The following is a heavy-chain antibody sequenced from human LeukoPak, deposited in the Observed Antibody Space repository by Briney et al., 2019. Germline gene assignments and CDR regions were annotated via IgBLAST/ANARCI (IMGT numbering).Heavy chain of an antibody. V-gene: IGHV3-66*01. CDR1: GFTVSSNY. D-gene: IGHD6-19*01. J-gene: IGHJ6*02. CDR2: IYSGGST. Sequence: PWGSLRLSCAASGFTVSSNYMSWVRQAPGKGLEWVSVIYSGGSTYYADSVKGRFTISRDNSKNTLYLQMNSLRAEDTAVYYCARGDLPYSSGWYGRYYYYYGMDVWGQGTTVTVSS. CDR3: ARGDLPYSSGWYGRYYYYYGMDV.